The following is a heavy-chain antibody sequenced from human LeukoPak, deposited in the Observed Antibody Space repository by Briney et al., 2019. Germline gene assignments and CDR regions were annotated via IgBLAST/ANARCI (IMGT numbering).Heavy chain of an antibody. J-gene: IGHJ4*02. V-gene: IGHV4-34*01. D-gene: IGHD6-19*01. CDR1: GGSFSGYY. CDR2: INHSGST. Sequence: ASETLSLTCAVYGGSFSGYYWSWIREPPGKGLEWIGEINHSGSTNYSPSLKSRVTISVDTSKNQFSLNLSSVTAADTAVYYCARHSEEWLPKIDYWGQGTLVTVSS. CDR3: ARHSEEWLPKIDY.